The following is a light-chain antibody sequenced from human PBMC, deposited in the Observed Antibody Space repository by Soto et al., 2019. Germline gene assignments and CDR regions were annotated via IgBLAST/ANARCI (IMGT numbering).Light chain of an antibody. Sequence: DIVMTQSPDSLAVSLGERATINCKSSQSVLYSSNNKNYLAWYQQKPGQPPKLLISWASTRESGVPDRFSGSGSATDFTLTISSLQAEDVAVYYCQQYYSAPFTFGPGTKVHI. CDR2: WAS. CDR1: QSVLYSSNNKNY. J-gene: IGKJ3*01. CDR3: QQYYSAPFT. V-gene: IGKV4-1*01.